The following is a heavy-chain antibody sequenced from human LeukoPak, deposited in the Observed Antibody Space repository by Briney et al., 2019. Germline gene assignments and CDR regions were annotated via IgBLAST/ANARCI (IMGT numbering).Heavy chain of an antibody. D-gene: IGHD1-26*01. CDR2: ISGSGGST. CDR3: AKHGIVGASFDY. Sequence: GGSLRLSCTASGFTFSSYAMSWVRQAPGKGPEWVSAISGSGGSTYYADSVKGRFTISRDNSKNTLYLQMNNLRAEDTAVYYCAKHGIVGASFDYWGQGTLVTVSS. CDR1: GFTFSSYA. V-gene: IGHV3-23*01. J-gene: IGHJ4*02.